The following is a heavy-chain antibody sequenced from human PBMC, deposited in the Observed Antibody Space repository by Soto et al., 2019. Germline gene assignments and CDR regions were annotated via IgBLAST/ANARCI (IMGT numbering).Heavy chain of an antibody. V-gene: IGHV1-2*02. CDR3: PRTDREGNCFYYHGMDG. D-gene: IGHD3-22*01. CDR2: INPNSGGT. CDR1: GYTFTGYY. Sequence: ASVKVSCKASGYTFTGYYMPWVRQAPGQGLEWMGWINPNSGGTNYAQKFQGRVTMTSDTSISTAYMELSRLRSYDTAVYYCPRTDREGNCFYYHGMDGWGQGTTVTVSS. J-gene: IGHJ6*02.